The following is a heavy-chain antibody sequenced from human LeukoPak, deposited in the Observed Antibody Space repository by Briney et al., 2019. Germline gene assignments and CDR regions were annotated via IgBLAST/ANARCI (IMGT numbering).Heavy chain of an antibody. Sequence: PGGSLRLSCAASGFIFNIYSMSWVRQAPGKGLEWISYISSNSITIFYADAVKGRFTISRDNAKNSVYLQMNSLRDEDTALYYCAKDGGDFDYWGQGTLVTVSS. V-gene: IGHV3-48*02. CDR3: AKDGGDFDY. CDR2: ISSNSITI. D-gene: IGHD3-16*01. CDR1: GFIFNIYS. J-gene: IGHJ4*02.